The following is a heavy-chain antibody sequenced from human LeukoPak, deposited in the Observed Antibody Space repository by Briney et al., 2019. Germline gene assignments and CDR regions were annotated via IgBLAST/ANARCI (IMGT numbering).Heavy chain of an antibody. CDR3: ARFITTVVENRCHAFDT. Sequence: GQSLRLSCPPSAFTVSSNYMSWVRQPPEKGLEWVSVIYGGGRTYYADSVKVQCTITRDNSKNALYVQMKSLRAEDTAVYYCARFITTVVENRCHAFDTWGQGTMVTVSS. J-gene: IGHJ3*02. CDR2: IYGGGRT. CDR1: AFTVSSNY. D-gene: IGHD3-22*01. V-gene: IGHV3-53*01.